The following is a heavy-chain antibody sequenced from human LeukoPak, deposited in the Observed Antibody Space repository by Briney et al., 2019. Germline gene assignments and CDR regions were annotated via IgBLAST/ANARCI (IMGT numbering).Heavy chain of an antibody. CDR1: GFTFSSYN. D-gene: IGHD3-22*01. CDR3: TTDLHYYDSPSDAFDI. Sequence: PGGSLRLSCAASGFTFSSYNMNWVRQAPGKGLEWVSSISSSSDYIYYADSVKGRFTISRDNAKNSLYLQMNSLKTEDTAVYYCTTDLHYYDSPSDAFDIWGQGTMVTVSS. CDR2: ISSSSDYI. V-gene: IGHV3-21*03. J-gene: IGHJ3*02.